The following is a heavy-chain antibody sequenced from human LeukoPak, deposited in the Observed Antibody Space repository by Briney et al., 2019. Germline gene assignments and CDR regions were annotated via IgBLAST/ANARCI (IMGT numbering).Heavy chain of an antibody. V-gene: IGHV3-15*01. CDR3: TTAGYSCYDWNY. J-gene: IGHJ4*02. CDR2: IKSKTHGGTT. CDR1: GFTFTNAW. Sequence: PGGSLRLSCAASGFTFTNAWMSWVRQAPGKGLEWVGRIKSKTHGGTTDYAAPVKGRFTISRDDSKNTLYLQMNSLKTEDTAVYYCTTAGYSCYDWNYWGQGALVTVSS. D-gene: IGHD5-12*01.